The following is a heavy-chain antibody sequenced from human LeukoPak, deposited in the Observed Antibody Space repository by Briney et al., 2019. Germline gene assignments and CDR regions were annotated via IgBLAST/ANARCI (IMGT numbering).Heavy chain of an antibody. CDR1: GLTFTNHV. J-gene: IGHJ3*01. Sequence: PGGSLRLSCAASGLTFTNHVMHWVRQAPGKGLEWVALVWYDTTKKYYADSVKGRFTISRDNSKNTVSLQMNSLRPDDTAVYYCAKETASFDVWGQGTMATVSS. CDR2: VWYDTTKK. V-gene: IGHV3-30*02. CDR3: AKETASFDV. D-gene: IGHD2-21*02.